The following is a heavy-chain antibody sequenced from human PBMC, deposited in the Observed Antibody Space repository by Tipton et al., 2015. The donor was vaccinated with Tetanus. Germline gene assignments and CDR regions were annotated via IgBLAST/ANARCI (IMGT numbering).Heavy chain of an antibody. CDR3: ARHVPPLVGLRLGEKTFDI. V-gene: IGHV4-31*03. Sequence: TLSLTCTVSGGSISSGGYYWSWIRQHPGKGLEWIGYIYYSGSTYYNPSLKSRVTISKDTSKNHFSLKLNSVTAADTALYYCARHVPPLVGLRLGEKTFDIWGQGTMVTVSS. J-gene: IGHJ3*02. CDR1: GGSISSGGYY. CDR2: IYYSGST. D-gene: IGHD3-16*01.